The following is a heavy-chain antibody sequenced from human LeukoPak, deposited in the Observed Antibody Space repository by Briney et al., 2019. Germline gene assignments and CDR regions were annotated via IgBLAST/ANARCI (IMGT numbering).Heavy chain of an antibody. V-gene: IGHV4-39*07. CDR3: ASARPTYYYDSSGYSTGYYFDY. J-gene: IGHJ4*02. CDR1: GGSISSSSYY. CDR2: INHSGST. Sequence: SETLSLTCTVSGGSISSSSYYWGWIRQPPGKGLEWIGEINHSGSTNYNPSLKSRVTISVDTSKNQFSLKLSSVTAADTAVYYCASARPTYYYDSSGYSTGYYFDYWGQGTLVTVSS. D-gene: IGHD3-22*01.